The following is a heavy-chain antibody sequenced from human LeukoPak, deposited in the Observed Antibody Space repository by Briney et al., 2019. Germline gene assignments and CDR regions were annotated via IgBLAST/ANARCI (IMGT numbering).Heavy chain of an antibody. D-gene: IGHD3-3*01. Sequence: GGSLRLSCAASGFTFSSYGMHWVRQAPGKGLEWVAVISYDGSNKYYADSVKGRFTISRDNSKNTLYLQMNSLRAEDTAVYYCARDSRGYDFWSGYYTDTPIDYWGQGTLVTVSS. J-gene: IGHJ4*02. CDR1: GFTFSSYG. V-gene: IGHV3-30*03. CDR3: ARDSRGYDFWSGYYTDTPIDY. CDR2: ISYDGSNK.